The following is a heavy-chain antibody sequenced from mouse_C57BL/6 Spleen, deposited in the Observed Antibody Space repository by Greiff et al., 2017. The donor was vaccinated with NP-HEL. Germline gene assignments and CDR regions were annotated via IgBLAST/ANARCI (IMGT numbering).Heavy chain of an antibody. V-gene: IGHV5-17*01. Sequence: EVKLMESGGGLVKPGGSLKLSCAASGFTFSDYGMHWVRQAPEKGLEWVAYISSGSSTIYYADTVKGRFTISRDNAKNTLFLQMTSLRSEDTAMYYCARGSYWYFDVWGKGTTVTVSS. CDR3: ARGSYWYFDV. CDR1: GFTFSDYG. J-gene: IGHJ1*03. CDR2: ISSGSSTI.